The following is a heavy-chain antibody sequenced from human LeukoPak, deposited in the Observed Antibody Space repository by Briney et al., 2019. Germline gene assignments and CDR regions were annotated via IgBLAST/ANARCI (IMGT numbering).Heavy chain of an antibody. J-gene: IGHJ4*02. CDR2: ISAYSGNT. CDR3: ARAAGYSYSYGNFDY. CDR1: GYTFTSYG. Sequence: ASVKVSCKASGYTFTSYGINWVRQAPGQGLEWMGWISAYSGNTGYPQNLQGRVTMTTDTSTTTAHMGLRSLRSDDTAVYYCARAAGYSYSYGNFDYWGQGTLVTVSS. V-gene: IGHV1-18*01. D-gene: IGHD5-18*01.